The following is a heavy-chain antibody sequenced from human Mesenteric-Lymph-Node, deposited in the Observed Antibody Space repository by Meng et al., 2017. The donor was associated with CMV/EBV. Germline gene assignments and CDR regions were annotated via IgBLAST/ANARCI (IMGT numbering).Heavy chain of an antibody. D-gene: IGHD4-11*01. Sequence: GESLKISCGISGFTLSSDMINWVRQAPGQGLEWVSSISSSSSYIYYADSVKGRFTISRDNAKNSLYLQMNSLRAEDTAVYYCARGGVGDYKPPYYGMDVWGQGTTVTVSS. J-gene: IGHJ6*02. V-gene: IGHV3-21*01. CDR3: ARGGVGDYKPPYYGMDV. CDR2: ISSSSSYI. CDR1: GFTLSSDM.